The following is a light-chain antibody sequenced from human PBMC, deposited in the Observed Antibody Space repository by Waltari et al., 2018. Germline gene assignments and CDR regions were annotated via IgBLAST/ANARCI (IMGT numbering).Light chain of an antibody. CDR1: GSNIGSNS. J-gene: IGLJ2*01. V-gene: IGLV1-44*01. CDR3: ATWDDSLNGLV. CDR2: SNN. Sequence: QSVLTQPPSASGTPGHRVTISCSGTGSNIGSNSLNWYKQIPGTAPKVLIYSNNQRPSGVPGRFSGSKSGTSASLAISGLQSEDEADYYCATWDDSLNGLVFGGGTRLTVL.